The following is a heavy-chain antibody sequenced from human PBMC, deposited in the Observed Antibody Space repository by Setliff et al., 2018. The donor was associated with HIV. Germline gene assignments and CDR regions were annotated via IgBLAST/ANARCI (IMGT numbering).Heavy chain of an antibody. V-gene: IGHV1-18*01. CDR2: NSPYNGNT. J-gene: IGHJ3*02. CDR3: ARGGSLFTMTTHPFDI. Sequence: ASVKVSCKASGYTFNSYGISWVRQAPGQGLEWMGWNSPYNGNTKFGPKLQGRVTMTTDTSTSTGYMELRSLRSDDTAMYYCARGGSLFTMTTHPFDIWGQGTMVTVSS. D-gene: IGHD3-22*01. CDR1: GYTFNSYG.